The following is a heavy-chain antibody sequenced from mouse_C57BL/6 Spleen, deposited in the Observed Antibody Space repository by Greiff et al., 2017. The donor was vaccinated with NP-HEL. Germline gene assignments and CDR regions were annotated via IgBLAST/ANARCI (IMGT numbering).Heavy chain of an antibody. CDR1: GYTFTSYW. Sequence: QVHVKQPGAELVMPGASVKLSCKASGYTFTSYWMHWVKQRPGQGLEWIGEIDPSDSYTNYNQKFKGKSTLTVDKSSSTAYMQLSSLTSEDSAVYYCARVTTVVAYYFDYWGQGTTLTVSS. CDR2: IDPSDSYT. J-gene: IGHJ2*01. V-gene: IGHV1-69*01. D-gene: IGHD1-1*01. CDR3: ARVTTVVAYYFDY.